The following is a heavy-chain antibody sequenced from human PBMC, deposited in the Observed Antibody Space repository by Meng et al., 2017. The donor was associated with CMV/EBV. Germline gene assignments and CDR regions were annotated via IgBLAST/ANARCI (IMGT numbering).Heavy chain of an antibody. Sequence: ASVKVSCKASGYTFTSYDINWVRQATGQGLEWMGWMNPNSGNTGYAQKFQGRVTMTRNTSISTAYMELSSLRSEDTAGYYCAGGLVAGAMNWFDPWGQGTLVTVSS. CDR1: GYTFTSYD. D-gene: IGHD1-26*01. V-gene: IGHV1-8*01. CDR3: AGGLVAGAMNWFDP. CDR2: MNPNSGNT. J-gene: IGHJ5*02.